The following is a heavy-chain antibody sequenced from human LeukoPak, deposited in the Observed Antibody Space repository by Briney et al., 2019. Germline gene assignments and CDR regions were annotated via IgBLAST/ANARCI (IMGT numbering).Heavy chain of an antibody. D-gene: IGHD1-26*01. J-gene: IGHJ6*02. CDR2: ISYDGSNK. CDR3: AKDHSGSYLYYYYYYGMDV. Sequence: GGSLRLSCAASGFTFSSYGMHWVRQAPGKGLEWVAVISYDGSNKYYADSVKGRFTISRDNSKNTLYLQMNSLRAEDTAVYYCAKDHSGSYLYYYYYYGMDVWGQGTTVIVSS. V-gene: IGHV3-30*18. CDR1: GFTFSSYG.